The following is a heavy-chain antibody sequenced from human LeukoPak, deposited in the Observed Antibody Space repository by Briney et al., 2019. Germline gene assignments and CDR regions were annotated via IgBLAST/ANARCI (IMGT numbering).Heavy chain of an antibody. CDR1: GASVSSGGYY. Sequence: PSETLSLTCTVSGASVSSGGYYWSWIRQPPGKGLEWIGYIYYSGSTNYNPSLKSRVTISVDTSKNQFSLKLSSVTAADTAVYYCARSQWLVPGAPFDIWGQGTMVTVSS. J-gene: IGHJ3*02. CDR2: IYYSGST. CDR3: ARSQWLVPGAPFDI. V-gene: IGHV4-61*08. D-gene: IGHD6-19*01.